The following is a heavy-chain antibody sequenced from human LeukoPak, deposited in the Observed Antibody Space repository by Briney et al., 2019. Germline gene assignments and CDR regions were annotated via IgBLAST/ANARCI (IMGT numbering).Heavy chain of an antibody. CDR3: ARGLRVDIAQSSPKYNYYMDV. Sequence: NPSETLSLTCAVYGGSFSGYYWSWMRQPPGKGLEWIGEINHRGSTNYNPSLKSRVTISVDTSKNQFSLKLSSVTAADTAVYYCARGLRVDIAQSSPKYNYYMDVWGKGTTVAVSS. D-gene: IGHD2-2*03. J-gene: IGHJ6*03. CDR2: INHRGST. V-gene: IGHV4-34*01. CDR1: GGSFSGYY.